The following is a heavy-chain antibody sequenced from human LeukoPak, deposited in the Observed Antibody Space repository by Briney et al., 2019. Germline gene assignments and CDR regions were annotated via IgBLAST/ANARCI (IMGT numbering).Heavy chain of an antibody. D-gene: IGHD3-22*01. CDR3: ARGSHSSGYRSFDY. J-gene: IGHJ4*02. V-gene: IGHV3-21*01. CDR1: GFTFSSYS. CDR2: ISSSSSYI. Sequence: PGGSLRLSCAASGFTFSSYSMNWVRQAPGKGLEWVSSISSSSSYIYYADSVKGRFTISRGNAKNSLYLQMNSLRAADTAVYYCARGSHSSGYRSFDYWGQGTLVTVSS.